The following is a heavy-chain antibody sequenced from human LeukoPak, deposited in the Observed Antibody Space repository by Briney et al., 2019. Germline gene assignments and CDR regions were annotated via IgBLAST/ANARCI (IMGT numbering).Heavy chain of an antibody. J-gene: IGHJ6*03. Sequence: SETLSLTCAVYGGSFSGYYWSWIRQPPGKGLEWIGEINHSGSTNYNPSLKSRVTISVDTSKNQFSLKMSSVTAADTDVYYCARSSGKWSGDYYYHYMDVWGRGTTVTISS. D-gene: IGHD3-3*01. CDR1: GGSFSGYY. CDR3: ARSSGKWSGDYYYHYMDV. CDR2: INHSGST. V-gene: IGHV4-34*01.